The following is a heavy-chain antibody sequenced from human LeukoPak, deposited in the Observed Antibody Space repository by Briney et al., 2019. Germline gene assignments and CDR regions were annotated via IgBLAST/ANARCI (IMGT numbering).Heavy chain of an antibody. V-gene: IGHV4-39*07. J-gene: IGHJ4*02. CDR2: IYYSGST. Sequence: SETLSLTCTVSGGSISSSSYYWGWIRQPPGKGLEWIGSIYYSGSTYYNPSLKSRVTISVDTSKNQFSLKLSSVTAADTAVYYCALGYSSSWYYFDYWGQGTLVTVSS. CDR1: GGSISSSSYY. CDR3: ALGYSSSWYYFDY. D-gene: IGHD6-13*01.